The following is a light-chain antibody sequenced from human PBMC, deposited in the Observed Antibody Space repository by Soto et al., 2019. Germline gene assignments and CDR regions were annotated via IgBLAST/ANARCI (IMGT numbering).Light chain of an antibody. CDR1: QSLTNSF. J-gene: IGKJ5*01. CDR3: QQYYSYPPGT. Sequence: EFVLTQSPGTLSLSPGERATLSCRASQSLTNSFIAWYQQRPGQAPRLLIYDTSSRASGIPDRFSGSGSGTDFTLTISRLETEDFATYYCQQYYSYPPGTFGQGTRLEI. CDR2: DTS. V-gene: IGKV3-20*01.